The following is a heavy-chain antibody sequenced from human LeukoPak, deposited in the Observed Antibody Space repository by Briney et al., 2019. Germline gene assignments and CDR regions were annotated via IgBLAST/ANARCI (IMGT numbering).Heavy chain of an antibody. Sequence: KPSETLSLTCPVPGGSISSYYWSWIRQPPPKGLQWLGYIYYSGSTNYNPSLKSRVTISVDTSKNQFSLKLSSVTAADTAVYYCARSAGITGTRAWFDPWGQGTLATVSS. CDR3: ARSAGITGTRAWFDP. V-gene: IGHV4-59*08. CDR1: GGSISSYY. CDR2: IYYSGST. D-gene: IGHD1-20*01. J-gene: IGHJ5*02.